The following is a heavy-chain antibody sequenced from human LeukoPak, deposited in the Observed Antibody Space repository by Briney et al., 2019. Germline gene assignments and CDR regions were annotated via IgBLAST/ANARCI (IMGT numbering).Heavy chain of an antibody. D-gene: IGHD3-16*01. CDR3: ARSPYGP. J-gene: IGHJ5*02. CDR2: ISAYNGNT. V-gene: IGHV1-18*01. CDR1: GCTFTSYG. Sequence: ASVSVSCKASGCTFTSYGISWVRQPPGKGLEWMGWISAYNGNTNYAQKLQGRVTMTTDTSTSTAYVELRSLRSDDTAVYYCARSPYGPWRQRTVVTVSS.